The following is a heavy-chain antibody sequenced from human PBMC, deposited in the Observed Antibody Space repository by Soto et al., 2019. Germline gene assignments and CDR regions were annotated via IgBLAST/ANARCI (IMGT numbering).Heavy chain of an antibody. J-gene: IGHJ6*02. CDR1: GFSLNPGGVG. CDR2: VFWNDDK. V-gene: IGHV2-5*01. CDR3: AHRRSPKEDGWEV. Sequence: QITLQESGPTLVKATQTLTLTCTFSGFSLNPGGVGVGWIRRPPGKALEWLALVFWNDDKRYRPSLGNRHTLTKDTSKNQVVLIRTNMDPVDTATDCGAHRRSPKEDGWEVGGQGTTVTDSS.